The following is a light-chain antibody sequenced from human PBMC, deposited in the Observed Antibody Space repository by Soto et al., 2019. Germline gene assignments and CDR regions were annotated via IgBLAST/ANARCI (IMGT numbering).Light chain of an antibody. J-gene: IGKJ5*01. CDR1: QGLRGS. CDR2: VTS. V-gene: IGKV1-12*01. CDR3: QQGHDWPLT. Sequence: DIQMTQSPSAVSASVGDRVTITCRAPQGLRGSSAWSQQKPGKDPKLLISVTSRLQSGDPPRFSGSASGTDFTLTIDSLQPEDLATYYCQQGHDWPLTFGQGTRLE.